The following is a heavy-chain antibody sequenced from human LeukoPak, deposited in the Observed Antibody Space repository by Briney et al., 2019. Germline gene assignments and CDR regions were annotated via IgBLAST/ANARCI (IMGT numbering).Heavy chain of an antibody. Sequence: GGSLRLSCAASGFAFDNNAMSWVRQAPGKGLEWVANIKQDGSEKYYVDSVKGRFTISRDNAKNSLYLQMNSLRAEDTAVYYCASVDSSGWSEYFQHWGQGTLVTVSS. D-gene: IGHD6-19*01. J-gene: IGHJ1*01. CDR2: IKQDGSEK. CDR3: ASVDSSGWSEYFQH. CDR1: GFAFDNNA. V-gene: IGHV3-7*01.